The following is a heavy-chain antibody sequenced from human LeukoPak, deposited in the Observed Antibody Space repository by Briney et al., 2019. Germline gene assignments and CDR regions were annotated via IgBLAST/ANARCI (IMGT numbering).Heavy chain of an antibody. CDR3: ARLGWELPPYYFDY. CDR1: GYTFTSYG. D-gene: IGHD1-26*01. Sequence: ASVKVSCKASGYTFTSYGISWVRQAPGQGLEWMGWINPNSGGTNYAQKFQGRVTMTRDTSISTAYMELSRLRSDDTAVYYCARLGWELPPYYFDYWGQGTLVTVSS. CDR2: INPNSGGT. V-gene: IGHV1-2*02. J-gene: IGHJ4*02.